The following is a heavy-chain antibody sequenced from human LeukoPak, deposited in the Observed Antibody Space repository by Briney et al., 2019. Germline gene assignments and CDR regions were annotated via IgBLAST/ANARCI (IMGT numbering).Heavy chain of an antibody. Sequence: PGGSLRLSCAAPAFTFCDYYMSWIREAPGKGVEWVSYISSSGSTIYYADSVKGRFTISRDNAKNSLYLQMNSLRAEDTAVYYCARLTYYYDSSGTTTGSYYYYMDVWGKGTTVTVSS. D-gene: IGHD3-22*01. V-gene: IGHV3-11*04. CDR3: ARLTYYYDSSGTTTGSYYYYMDV. CDR2: ISSSGSTI. CDR1: AFTFCDYY. J-gene: IGHJ6*03.